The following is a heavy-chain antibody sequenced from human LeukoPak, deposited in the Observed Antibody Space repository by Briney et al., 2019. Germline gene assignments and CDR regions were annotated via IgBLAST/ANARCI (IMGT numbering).Heavy chain of an antibody. CDR1: GFTFSSYA. CDR3: ASGYSSGWYPPIGY. V-gene: IGHV3-30-3*01. Sequence: GGSLRLSCAASGFTFSSYAMHWVRQAPGKGLEWVAVISYDGSNKYYADSVKGRFTISRDNSKNTLYLQMNSLRAEDTAVYYCASGYSSGWYPPIGYWGQGTLVTVSS. J-gene: IGHJ4*02. CDR2: ISYDGSNK. D-gene: IGHD6-19*01.